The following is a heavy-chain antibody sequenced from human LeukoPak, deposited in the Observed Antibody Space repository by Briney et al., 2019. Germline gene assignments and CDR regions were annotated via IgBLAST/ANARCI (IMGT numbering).Heavy chain of an antibody. CDR2: ISYDGSNK. D-gene: IGHD5-18*01. V-gene: IGHV3-30*18. CDR3: AKDPRRYSYFDY. J-gene: IGHJ4*02. CDR1: GFTFSSYG. Sequence: GGSLRLSCAASGFTFSSYGMHWVRQAPGKGLEWVAVISYDGSNKYYADSVKGRFTISRDNSKNKLYLQMNSLRAEDTAVYYCAKDPRRYSYFDYWGQGTLVTVSS.